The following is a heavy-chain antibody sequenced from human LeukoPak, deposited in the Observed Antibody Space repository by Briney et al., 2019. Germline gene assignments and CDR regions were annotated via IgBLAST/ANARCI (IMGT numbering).Heavy chain of an antibody. V-gene: IGHV1-24*01. D-gene: IGHD3-3*01. CDR1: GYTLTELS. CDR2: FDPEDGET. CDR3: AARDYDFWSGYQYYYYYYGMDV. Sequence: ASVKVSCKVSGYTLTELSMHWVRQAPGKGLEWMGGFDPEDGETIYAQKFQGRVTMTEDTSTDTAYMELSSLRSEDTAVYYCAARDYDFWSGYQYYYYYYGMDVWGQGTTVTVSS. J-gene: IGHJ6*02.